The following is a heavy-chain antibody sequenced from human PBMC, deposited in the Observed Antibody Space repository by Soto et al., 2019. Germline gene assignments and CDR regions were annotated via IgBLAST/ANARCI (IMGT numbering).Heavy chain of an antibody. CDR3: ARGDYYDSSGPFSDAFDI. V-gene: IGHV3-7*04. Sequence: SGGSLRLSCAASGFTFSTYWMSWVRQAPGKGLEWVANIKQDGSEKWYVDSVKGRFTISRDNAKNSLYLQMNSLRAEDTAVYYWARGDYYDSSGPFSDAFDIWGQGTMVTVSS. CDR2: IKQDGSEK. J-gene: IGHJ3*02. CDR1: GFTFSTYW. D-gene: IGHD3-22*01.